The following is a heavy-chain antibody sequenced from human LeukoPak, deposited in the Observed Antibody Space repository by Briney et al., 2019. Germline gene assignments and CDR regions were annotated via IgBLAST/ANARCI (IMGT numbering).Heavy chain of an antibody. J-gene: IGHJ6*03. V-gene: IGHV4-34*01. D-gene: IGHD2-2*01. Sequence: GTLRLSCAASGFTFNRYGMSWVRQPPGKGLEWIGEINHSGSTNYNPSLKSRVTISVDTSKNQFSLKLSSVTAADTAVYYCARRGTVVVPAAKRYYYYMDVWGKGTTVTISS. CDR3: ARRGTVVVPAAKRYYYYMDV. CDR1: GFTFNRYG. CDR2: INHSGST.